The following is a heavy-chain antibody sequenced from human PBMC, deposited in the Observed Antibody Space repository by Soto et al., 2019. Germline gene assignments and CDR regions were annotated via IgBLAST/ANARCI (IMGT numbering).Heavy chain of an antibody. Sequence: ASVKVSCKASGYTFTSYGISWVRQAPGQGLEWMGWISAYNGNTNYAQKLQGRVTMTTDTSTSIAYMELRSLRSDDTAVYYCARDLDIVVVVAATPWPNWFDPWGQGTLVTVSS. CDR1: GYTFTSYG. D-gene: IGHD2-15*01. CDR2: ISAYNGNT. V-gene: IGHV1-18*01. CDR3: ARDLDIVVVVAATPWPNWFDP. J-gene: IGHJ5*02.